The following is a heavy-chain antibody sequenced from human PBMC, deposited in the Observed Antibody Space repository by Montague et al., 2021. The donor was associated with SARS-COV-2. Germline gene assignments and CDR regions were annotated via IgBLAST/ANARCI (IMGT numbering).Heavy chain of an antibody. CDR3: ARSYYDILTAYYTPFDY. D-gene: IGHD3-9*01. CDR1: GFSLSTSGMR. CDR2: XDWDDDK. Sequence: PALVTPXQTLTLTCTFSGFSLSTSGMRASWIRQPPGKALEWLARXDWDDDKFYSTSLKTRLTISKDTSKNQVVLTMTNMDPVDTATYYCARSYYDILTAYYTPFDYWGQGTLVTVSS. V-gene: IGHV2-70*04. J-gene: IGHJ4*02.